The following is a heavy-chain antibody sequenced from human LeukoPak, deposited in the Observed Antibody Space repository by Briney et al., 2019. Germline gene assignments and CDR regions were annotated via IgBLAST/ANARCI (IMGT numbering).Heavy chain of an antibody. Sequence: SETLSLTRTVSGGSISSYYWSWIRQPAGKGLEWIGRIYTSGSTNYNPSLKSRVTMSVDTSKNQFSLKLSSVTAADTAVYYCASQHYGSGSYYWYFDLWGRGTLVTVSS. V-gene: IGHV4-4*07. CDR1: GGSISSYY. CDR3: ASQHYGSGSYYWYFDL. J-gene: IGHJ2*01. D-gene: IGHD3-10*01. CDR2: IYTSGST.